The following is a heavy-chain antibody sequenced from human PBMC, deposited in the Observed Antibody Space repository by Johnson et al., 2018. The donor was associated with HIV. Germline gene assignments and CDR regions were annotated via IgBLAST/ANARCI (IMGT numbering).Heavy chain of an antibody. Sequence: VQLLESGGGLVQPGGSLRLSCAASGFTHRAYWMTWVRQAPGKGLEWVANIKNDGSEKNYVDSVKGRFTISRDHAKNSLYLQMNSLRVEDTAVYYCVRTLKYCSSTTCSDAFDIWGQGTMVTVSS. J-gene: IGHJ3*02. D-gene: IGHD2-2*01. V-gene: IGHV3-7*05. CDR2: IKNDGSEK. CDR1: GFTHRAYW. CDR3: VRTLKYCSSTTCSDAFDI.